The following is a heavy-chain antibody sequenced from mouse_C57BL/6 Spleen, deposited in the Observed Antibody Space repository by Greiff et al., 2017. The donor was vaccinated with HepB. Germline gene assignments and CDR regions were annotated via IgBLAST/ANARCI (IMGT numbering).Heavy chain of an antibody. Sequence: VKLQQPGAELVRPGSSVKLSCKASGYTFTSYWMDWVKQRPGQGLEWIGNIYPSDSETHYNQKFKDKATLTVDKSSSTAYMQLSSLTSEDSAVYYCARFRYDYQYYFDYWGQGTTLTVSS. J-gene: IGHJ2*01. CDR1: GYTFTSYW. CDR2: IYPSDSET. V-gene: IGHV1-61*01. D-gene: IGHD2-4*01. CDR3: ARFRYDYQYYFDY.